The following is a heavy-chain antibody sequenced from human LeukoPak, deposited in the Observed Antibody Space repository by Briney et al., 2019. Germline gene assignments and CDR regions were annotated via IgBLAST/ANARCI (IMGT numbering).Heavy chain of an antibody. V-gene: IGHV1-46*01. CDR1: GYTFTSYY. Sequence: GASVKVSCKASGYTFTSYYMHWVRQAPGQGLEWMGIINPSGGSTSYAQKFQGRVTMTRDMSTSTVYMELSSLRSEDTAVYYCARAGKGADAFDIWGQGTMVTVSS. J-gene: IGHJ3*02. D-gene: IGHD3-10*01. CDR3: ARAGKGADAFDI. CDR2: INPSGGST.